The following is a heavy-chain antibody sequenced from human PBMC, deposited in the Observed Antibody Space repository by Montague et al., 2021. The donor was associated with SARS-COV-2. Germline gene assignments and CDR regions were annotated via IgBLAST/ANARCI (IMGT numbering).Heavy chain of an antibody. CDR3: ARGRYCSSTSCYGYYYGMDV. Sequence: SLRLSCAASGFTFSSYSMNWVRQAPGKGLEWVPSISSSSSYIYYADSVKGRFTISRDNAKNSLYLQMNSLRAEDTAVYYCARGRYCSSTSCYGYYYGMDVWGQGTTVTVSS. V-gene: IGHV3-21*01. D-gene: IGHD2-2*01. CDR1: GFTFSSYS. J-gene: IGHJ6*02. CDR2: ISSSSSYI.